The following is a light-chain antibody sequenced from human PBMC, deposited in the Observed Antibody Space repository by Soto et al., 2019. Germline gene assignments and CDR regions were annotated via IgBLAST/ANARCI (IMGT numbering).Light chain of an antibody. CDR3: QQYYSWPLT. CDR1: QSVDSN. Sequence: EIVMTQSPGTLSVSTEEGATLSCRASQSVDSNLAWYQQKPGQAPRLLIYGASTMPTGIPDRFSGSGSGTDFSLTISSLQSEDFAVYYCQQYYSWPLTFGGGTKLEIK. CDR2: GAS. V-gene: IGKV3D-15*01. J-gene: IGKJ4*01.